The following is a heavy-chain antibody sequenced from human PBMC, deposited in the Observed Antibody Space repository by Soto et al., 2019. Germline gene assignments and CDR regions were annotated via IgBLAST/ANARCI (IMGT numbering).Heavy chain of an antibody. V-gene: IGHV3-30*18. CDR2: ISYDGSNK. CDR3: VKDPGRVIISPSVYGMDV. CDR1: GFTFSSYG. Sequence: GVSLRVSCAAAGFTFSSYGRHWVRQAPGKGLEWVSVISYDGSNKYYADSVEGRFTISRDNSESTLYLQMDSLRAEDTAVYFCVKDPGRVIISPSVYGMDVWGQGTMVTVSS. J-gene: IGHJ6*02.